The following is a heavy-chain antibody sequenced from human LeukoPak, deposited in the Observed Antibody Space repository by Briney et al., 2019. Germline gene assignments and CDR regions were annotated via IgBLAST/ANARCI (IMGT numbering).Heavy chain of an antibody. Sequence: GGSLRLSCAASGFTFSSNVMSWVRRAPGKGLEWVSSITGSGGSIYYADSVKGRFTSSRDNSKNTLYLQMSSLRAEDTAVYYCAKRGAEVGQTVAPGDYWGQGTLVTVSS. CDR3: AKRGAEVGQTVAPGDY. CDR2: ITGSGGSI. CDR1: GFTFSSNV. J-gene: IGHJ4*02. D-gene: IGHD1-26*01. V-gene: IGHV3-23*01.